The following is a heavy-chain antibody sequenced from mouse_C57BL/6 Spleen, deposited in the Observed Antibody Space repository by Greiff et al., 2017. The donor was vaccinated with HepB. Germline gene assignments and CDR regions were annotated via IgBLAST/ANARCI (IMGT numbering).Heavy chain of an antibody. D-gene: IGHD2-1*01. CDR3: DREPSSMVTMTDWYCDV. CDR1: GFNIKNTY. V-gene: IGHV14-3*01. Sequence: EVQLQQSVAELVRPGASVKLSCTASGFNIKNTYMHWVKQRPEQGLEWIGRIDPANGNTKYAPKFQGKATITADTSSNTAYLQLSSLTSEDTALYYSDREPSSMVTMTDWYCDVWGTETTDTVYS. J-gene: IGHJ1*03. CDR2: IDPANGNT.